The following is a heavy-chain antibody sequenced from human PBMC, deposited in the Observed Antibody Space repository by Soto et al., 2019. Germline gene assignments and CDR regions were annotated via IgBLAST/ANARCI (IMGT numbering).Heavy chain of an antibody. Sequence: ASVKVSCKASGYTFTRSGISWVRQAPGQGLEWMGWISTCNGDTNYAQTFQGRVTMTRDTSASTAYMELSSLRSEDTAVYYCGRVRSYGSGSYDDYFDCWGQGTLVTVSS. CDR3: GRVRSYGSGSYDDYFDC. J-gene: IGHJ4*02. CDR2: ISTCNGDT. V-gene: IGHV1-18*01. D-gene: IGHD3-10*01. CDR1: GYTFTRSG.